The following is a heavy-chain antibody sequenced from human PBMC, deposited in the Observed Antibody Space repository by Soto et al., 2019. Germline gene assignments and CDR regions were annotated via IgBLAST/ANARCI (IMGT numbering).Heavy chain of an antibody. CDR1: GYTFTGYY. Sequence: ASVKVSCKASGYTFTGYYMHWVRQAPGQGLEWMGWINPNSGGTNYAQKFQGRVTMTRDTSISTAYMELSRLRSDDTAVYYCASFPMIVRFRGTFDIWGQGTMVTVSS. CDR2: INPNSGGT. D-gene: IGHD3-22*01. J-gene: IGHJ3*02. V-gene: IGHV1-2*02. CDR3: ASFPMIVRFRGTFDI.